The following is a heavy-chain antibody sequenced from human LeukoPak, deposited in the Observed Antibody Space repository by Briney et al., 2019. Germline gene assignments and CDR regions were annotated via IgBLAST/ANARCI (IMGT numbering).Heavy chain of an antibody. V-gene: IGHV3-20*04. CDR1: GFTFDDCA. CDR3: ARVRPGSYNALDY. Sequence: GRSLRLSCAASGFTFDDCAMSWVRQAPGKGLEWVSGITWNGGSTNYADSVKGRFTISRDNAKNSLYLQMNSLRAEDTALYYCARVRPGSYNALDYWGQGTLVTVSS. CDR2: ITWNGGST. J-gene: IGHJ4*02. D-gene: IGHD1-26*01.